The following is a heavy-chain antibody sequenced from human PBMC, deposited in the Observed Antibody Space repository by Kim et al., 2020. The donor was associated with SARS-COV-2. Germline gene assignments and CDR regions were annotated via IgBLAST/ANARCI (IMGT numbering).Heavy chain of an antibody. D-gene: IGHD6-13*01. CDR3: AKARSSWGDYYYGMDV. J-gene: IGHJ6*02. Sequence: SVKGRFTISRDNSKNTLYLQMNSLRAEDTAVYYCAKARSSWGDYYYGMDVWGQGTTVTVSS. V-gene: IGHV3-23*01.